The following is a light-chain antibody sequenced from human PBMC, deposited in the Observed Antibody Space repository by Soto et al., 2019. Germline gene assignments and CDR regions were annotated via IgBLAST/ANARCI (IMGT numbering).Light chain of an antibody. V-gene: IGKV1-5*03. CDR3: QQYNDFQYT. CDR2: KAT. Sequence: DIQMTQSPSTQSASVGDGVTITCRASQSDGSWLAWYQQKPGKAPKLLIYKATNLQSGVPSRFSGSGSGTDFSLTISSLQPVDSATYFCQQYNDFQYTFGPGTKLEI. J-gene: IGKJ2*01. CDR1: QSDGSW.